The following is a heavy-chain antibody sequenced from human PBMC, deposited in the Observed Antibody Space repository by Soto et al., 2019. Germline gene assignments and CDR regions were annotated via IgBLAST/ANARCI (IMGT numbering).Heavy chain of an antibody. CDR3: VRQKIDPRITMIVVVSNDAFDI. CDR2: IIPIFGTA. V-gene: IGHV1-69*13. CDR1: GGTFSSYA. Sequence: SVKVSCKASGGTFSSYAISWVRQAPGQGLEWMGGIIPIFGTANYAQKFQGRVTITADESTSTAYMELSSLRSEDTAVYYCVRQKIDPRITMIVVVSNDAFDIWGQGTMVTVSS. J-gene: IGHJ3*02. D-gene: IGHD3-22*01.